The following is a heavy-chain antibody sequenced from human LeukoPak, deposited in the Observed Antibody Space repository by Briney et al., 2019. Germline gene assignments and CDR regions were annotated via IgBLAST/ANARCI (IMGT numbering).Heavy chain of an antibody. D-gene: IGHD1-14*01. J-gene: IGHJ5*02. CDR2: IIPMFGTA. CDR3: ARSSPYPEPGWFDH. Sequence: SVKVSCKASGGTFSSYAISWVRQAPGQGLEWMGRIIPMFGTANYAQKFQGRVTITTDESTSTAYMELSSLRSEDTAVYYCARSSPYPEPGWFDHWGQGTLVTVSS. CDR1: GGTFSSYA. V-gene: IGHV1-69*05.